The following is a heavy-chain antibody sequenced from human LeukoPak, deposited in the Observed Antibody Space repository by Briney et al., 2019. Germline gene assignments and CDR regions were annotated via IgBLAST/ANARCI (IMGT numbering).Heavy chain of an antibody. CDR2: INPNSGGT. CDR1: GYTFTGYY. D-gene: IGHD3-22*01. J-gene: IGHJ4*02. Sequence: ASVKVSCKASGYTFTGYYMQWVRQAPGQGLEWMGWINPNSGGTNYAQKFQGRVTMTRDTSISTAYMELSRLRSDDTAVYYCARVLYYYDSRGLFHYWGQGTLVTVSS. CDR3: ARVLYYYDSRGLFHY. V-gene: IGHV1-2*02.